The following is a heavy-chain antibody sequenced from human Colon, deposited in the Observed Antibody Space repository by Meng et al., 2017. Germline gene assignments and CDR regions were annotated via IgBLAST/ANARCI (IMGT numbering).Heavy chain of an antibody. V-gene: IGHV3-74*01. CDR1: GFTFRSYW. D-gene: IGHD3-9*01. CDR3: ARAGIL. J-gene: IGHJ4*02. Sequence: GRLGGSGGGLVQPGGSLRLSCEAFGFTFRSYWMHWVRQSPGKGLVWVSRINGDGSSTNYADSVKGRFTISRDNAKNTLYLQMNSLRADDTAFYYCARAGILWGQGTLVTVSS. CDR2: INGDGSST.